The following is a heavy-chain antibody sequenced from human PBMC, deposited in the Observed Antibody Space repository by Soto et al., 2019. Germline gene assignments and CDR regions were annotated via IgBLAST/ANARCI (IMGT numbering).Heavy chain of an antibody. D-gene: IGHD5-18*01. CDR2: INPNSGGT. J-gene: IGHJ6*02. Sequence: ASVKVSCKASGYTFTGYYMHWVRQAPGQGLEWMGWINPNSGGTNYAQKFQGWVTMTRDTSISTAYMELSRLRSDDTAVYYCARDNGGRGYSYGYYYYGMDVWGQGTTVTVSS. V-gene: IGHV1-2*04. CDR1: GYTFTGYY. CDR3: ARDNGGRGYSYGYYYYGMDV.